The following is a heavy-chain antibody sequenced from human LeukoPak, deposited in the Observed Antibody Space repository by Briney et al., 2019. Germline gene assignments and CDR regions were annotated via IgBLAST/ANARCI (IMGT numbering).Heavy chain of an antibody. CDR3: ARPSGATPFKRFDY. V-gene: IGHV4-34*01. D-gene: IGHD1-14*01. J-gene: IGHJ4*02. CDR1: GGSFSDYN. Sequence: SETLSLTCAVYGGSFSDYNWTWIRQPPGKGLEWIGEIGHNGSTNYNPSLKGRLTISVDSSKNQFSLKLASVTAADTAVYYCARPSGATPFKRFDYWGQGTLVTVSP. CDR2: IGHNGST.